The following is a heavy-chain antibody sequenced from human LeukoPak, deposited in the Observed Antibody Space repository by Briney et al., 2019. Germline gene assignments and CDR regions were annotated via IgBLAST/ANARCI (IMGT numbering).Heavy chain of an antibody. CDR2: INSGGSGGRT. Sequence: GGSLRLSCAASGFTFSNYAMSWVRQAPGKGLEWVSGINSGGSGGRTYYADSVKGRFSISRDNSKNTLYLQMNSLRAEDTAVYYCAKKGEGLDYCYMDVWGQGTTVTVSS. J-gene: IGHJ6*02. V-gene: IGHV3-23*01. D-gene: IGHD2-21*02. CDR1: GFTFSNYA. CDR3: AKKGEGLDYCYMDV.